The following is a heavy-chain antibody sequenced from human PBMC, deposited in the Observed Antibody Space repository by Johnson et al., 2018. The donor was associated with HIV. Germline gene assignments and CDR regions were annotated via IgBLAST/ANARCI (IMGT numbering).Heavy chain of an antibody. Sequence: VQLVESGGGLVQPGGSLRLSCAASGFTFSSYWMHWVRQAPGKGLEWVSGISWNSGSIGYADSVKGRFTISRDNAKNSLYLQMNSLRAEDTALYYCAKDREFRVTREGVAFDIWGQGTMVTVSS. D-gene: IGHD1-26*01. CDR1: GFTFSSYW. CDR3: AKDREFRVTREGVAFDI. CDR2: ISWNSGSI. V-gene: IGHV3-9*01. J-gene: IGHJ3*02.